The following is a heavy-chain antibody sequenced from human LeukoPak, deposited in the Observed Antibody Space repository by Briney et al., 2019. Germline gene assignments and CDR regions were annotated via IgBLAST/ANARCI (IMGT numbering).Heavy chain of an antibody. CDR3: ARDQRGSSAMIRGIIDY. CDR2: ISSGSSYI. CDR1: GFTFSTYT. Sequence: PGGSLRLSCTASGFTFSTYTMNWVRQAPGKGLEWVSSISSGSSYIYYADSVKGRFTISRDNAKNSLYLQMNSLTAEDTAVYFCARDQRGSSAMIRGIIDYWGQGTLVTVSS. J-gene: IGHJ4*02. V-gene: IGHV3-21*01. D-gene: IGHD3-10*01.